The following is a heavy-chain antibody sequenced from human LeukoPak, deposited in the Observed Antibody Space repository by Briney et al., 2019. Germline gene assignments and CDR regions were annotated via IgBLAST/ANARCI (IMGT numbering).Heavy chain of an antibody. V-gene: IGHV5-51*01. CDR2: IFPGDSDT. Sequence: ESLKISCKASGYSFVSHWIVWVRQIPGKGLEWLGIIFPGDSDTRYSPSFQGQVTISADKSINTAYLQWNSLRASDTAMYYCARRPSYDFWSGYYGVDGLDIWGQGTMVTVSS. CDR1: GYSFVSHW. J-gene: IGHJ3*02. CDR3: ARRPSYDFWSGYYGVDGLDI. D-gene: IGHD3-3*01.